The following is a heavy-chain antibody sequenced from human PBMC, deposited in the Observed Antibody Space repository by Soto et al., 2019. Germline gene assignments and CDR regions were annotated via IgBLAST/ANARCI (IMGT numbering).Heavy chain of an antibody. Sequence: EVQLLESGGGLVQPGGSLRLSCAASGFTFSSYAMSWVRQAPGKGLEWVSSISTSGGSTHYADSVKGRFTISRDNTNNTLYLQMNSLRAEDAAVYYCSLSDRDAGMAVWGLGTTVTVSS. J-gene: IGHJ6*01. CDR2: ISTSGGST. V-gene: IGHV3-23*01. D-gene: IGHD2-21*02. CDR1: GFTFSSYA. CDR3: SLSDRDAGMAV.